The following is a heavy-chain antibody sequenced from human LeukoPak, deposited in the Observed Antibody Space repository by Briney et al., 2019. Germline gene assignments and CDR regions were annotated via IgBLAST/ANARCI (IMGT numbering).Heavy chain of an antibody. CDR3: ARERAYYYDI. CDR2: IYSGGST. CDR1: GFTFSSYS. V-gene: IGHV3-53*04. Sequence: PGGSLRLSCAASGFTFSSYSMSWVRQAPGKGLEWVSVIYSGGSTYYADSVKGRFTISRHNSKNTLYLQMNSLRAEDTAVYYCARERAYYYDIWGQGTLVTVSS. D-gene: IGHD3-22*01. J-gene: IGHJ4*02.